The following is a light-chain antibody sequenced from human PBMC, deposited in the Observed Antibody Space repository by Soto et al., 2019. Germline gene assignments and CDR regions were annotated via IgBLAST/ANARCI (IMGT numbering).Light chain of an antibody. V-gene: IGKV1-5*03. CDR2: TAS. Sequence: DIQMTQSPSTQSASVGDRVAIACLASQNIKNWLAWYQQKPGQVPKLLVYTASSLESGVPSRFSGSGSGTEFTLTIRSLQPDDFATYYCQQYNSYSRGTFGQGTKVEIK. J-gene: IGKJ1*01. CDR3: QQYNSYSRGT. CDR1: QNIKNW.